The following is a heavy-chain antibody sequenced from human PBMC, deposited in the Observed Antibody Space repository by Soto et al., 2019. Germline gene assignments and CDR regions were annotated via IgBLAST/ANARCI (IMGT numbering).Heavy chain of an antibody. CDR1: GFTFSSYW. V-gene: IGHV3-74*01. J-gene: IGHJ4*02. Sequence: GGSLRLSCAASGFTFSSYWMHWVRQAPGKGLVWVSRINSDGSSTSYADSVKGRFTISRDNAKNTLYLQMNSLRAEDTAVYYCAIRASYYDSSSYLDYWGQGTLVTVSS. D-gene: IGHD3-22*01. CDR2: INSDGSST. CDR3: AIRASYYDSSSYLDY.